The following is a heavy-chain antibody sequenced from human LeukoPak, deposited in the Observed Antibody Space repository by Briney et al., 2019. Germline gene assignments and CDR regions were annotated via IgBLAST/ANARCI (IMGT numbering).Heavy chain of an antibody. CDR2: IYYSGST. CDR1: GGSISSYY. J-gene: IGHJ3*02. CDR3: AREWFHNAFDI. V-gene: IGHV4-59*12. Sequence: SETLSLTCTVSGGSISSYYWSWIRQPPGKGLEWIGYIYYSGSTNYNPSLKSRVTMSVDTSKNQFSLRLSSVTAADTAVYYCAREWFHNAFDIWGQGTMVTVSS. D-gene: IGHD3-22*01.